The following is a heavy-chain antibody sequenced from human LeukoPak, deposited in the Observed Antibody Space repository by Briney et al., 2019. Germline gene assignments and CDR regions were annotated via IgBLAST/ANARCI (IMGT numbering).Heavy chain of an antibody. Sequence: SETLSLTCTVSGDSISTYYWSWIRQPSGKGLEWIGYIYYSGSTNYNPSLKSRVTISVDTSKNQFSLKLSSVTAADTAVYYCARDDSGSYHQLGVWGQGTTVTVSS. D-gene: IGHD1-26*01. CDR1: GDSISTYY. CDR2: IYYSGST. J-gene: IGHJ6*02. V-gene: IGHV4-59*01. CDR3: ARDDSGSYHQLGV.